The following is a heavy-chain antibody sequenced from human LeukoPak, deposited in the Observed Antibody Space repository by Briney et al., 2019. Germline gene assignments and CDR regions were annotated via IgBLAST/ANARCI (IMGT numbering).Heavy chain of an antibody. J-gene: IGHJ5*02. D-gene: IGHD3-10*01. CDR1: GGSISSYY. V-gene: IGHV4-4*07. Sequence: PSETLSLTCTVSGGSISSYYWSWIRQPAGKGLEWIGRIYTSGSTNYNPSLKCLVTMSVDTSKNQFSLKLSSVTAADTAVYYCARDHYYGSGSFNNWFDPWGQGTLVTVSS. CDR2: IYTSGST. CDR3: ARDHYYGSGSFNNWFDP.